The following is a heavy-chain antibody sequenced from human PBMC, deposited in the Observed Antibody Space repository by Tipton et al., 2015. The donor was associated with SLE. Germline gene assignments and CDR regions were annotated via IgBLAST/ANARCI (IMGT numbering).Heavy chain of an antibody. V-gene: IGHV1-18*01. CDR2: INPSGGHT. D-gene: IGHD5-18*01. CDR1: GYPFSSYG. J-gene: IGHJ4*02. CDR3: ARVRVDTAMGVFDF. Sequence: QSGAEVKKPGASVKVSCKASGYPFSSYGLSWVRQAPGQGLEWMGMINPSGGHTTYAQRFQGRVTMTSDTSTSTAYMELRSLRSDDTAIYYCARVRVDTAMGVFDFWGQGTLVTVSS.